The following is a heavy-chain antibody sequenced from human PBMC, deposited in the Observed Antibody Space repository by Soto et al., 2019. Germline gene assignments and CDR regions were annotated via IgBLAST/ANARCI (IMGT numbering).Heavy chain of an antibody. J-gene: IGHJ6*02. V-gene: IGHV4-59*01. CDR1: GGSMRSYY. CDR2: IFYNEKN. D-gene: IGHD2-21*01. CDR3: ARDSTCCGLDV. Sequence: QVELRESGPGLVKPSETLSLTCNVSGGSMRSYYWTWMRQSPGKGLEWLGNIFYNEKNNLNPSLKSRLSISVDTSKKTFSLMLSSVTAEDTAIYYCARDSTCCGLDVWGQGTTVTVSS.